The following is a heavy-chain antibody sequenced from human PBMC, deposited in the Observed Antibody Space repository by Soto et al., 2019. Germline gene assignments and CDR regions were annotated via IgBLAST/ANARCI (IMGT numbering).Heavy chain of an antibody. D-gene: IGHD5-12*01. CDR3: EGSWT. J-gene: IGHJ3*01. CDR1: GFTLTNYA. V-gene: IGHV3-23*01. Sequence: EVQLLVSGGGSAQPGGSLRLSCEVSGFTLTNYAMSWVRQTPGKGLEWVSQISASGDRTYYADSVKGRFTISKDFSKNTLFLQMNSLRGEDSAVYYCEGSWTWGQGTMGTGSS. CDR2: ISASGDRT.